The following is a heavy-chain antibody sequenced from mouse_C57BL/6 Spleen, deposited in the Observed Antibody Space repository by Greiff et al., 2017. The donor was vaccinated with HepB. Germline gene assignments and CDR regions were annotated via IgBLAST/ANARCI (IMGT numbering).Heavy chain of an antibody. CDR2: IDPANGNT. J-gene: IGHJ3*01. D-gene: IGHD2-10*02. V-gene: IGHV14-3*01. CDR3: ARNGYGNYEFAY. Sequence: IDPANGNTKYAPKFQGKATITADTSSNTAYLQLSSLTSEDTAIYYCARNGYGNYEFAYWGQGTLVTVSA.